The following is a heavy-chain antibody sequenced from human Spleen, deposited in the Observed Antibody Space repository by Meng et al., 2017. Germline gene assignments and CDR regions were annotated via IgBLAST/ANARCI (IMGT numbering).Heavy chain of an antibody. CDR1: GFSFRNAW. J-gene: IGHJ4*02. CDR2: MKSNVDGGTV. Sequence: GESLKISCAASGFSFRNAWMTWVRQAPGKGLEWIGRMKSNVDGGTVDYAAAVKGRFFISRDDSKSTLYLQMSGLRIDDTGVYYCTWDDKAVSDYWGQGTLVTVSS. D-gene: IGHD3-9*01. CDR3: TWDDKAVSDY. V-gene: IGHV3-15*01.